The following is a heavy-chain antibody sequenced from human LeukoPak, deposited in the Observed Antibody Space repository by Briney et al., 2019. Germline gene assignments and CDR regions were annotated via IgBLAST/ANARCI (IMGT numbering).Heavy chain of an antibody. J-gene: IGHJ6*02. CDR1: GGTFSSYA. CDR3: ARDGSGSPNYYYYGMDV. V-gene: IGHV1-69*04. Sequence: ASVKVSCKASGGTFSSYAISWVRQAPGQGLEWMGRIIPILGIANYAQKFQGRVTITADKSTSTAYMELSSLRSEDTAVYYCARDGSGSPNYYYYGMDVWGQGTTATVSS. CDR2: IIPILGIA. D-gene: IGHD3-10*01.